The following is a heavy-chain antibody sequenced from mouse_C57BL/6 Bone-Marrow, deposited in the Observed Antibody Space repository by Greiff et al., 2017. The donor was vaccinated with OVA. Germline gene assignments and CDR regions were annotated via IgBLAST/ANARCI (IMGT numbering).Heavy chain of an antibody. D-gene: IGHD6-2*01. CDR2: ISSGSSTI. V-gene: IGHV5-17*01. CDR3: ARTSPAPRYFDV. J-gene: IGHJ1*03. Sequence: EVKVVESGGGLVKPGGSLKLSCAASGFTFSDYGMHWVRQAPEKGLEWVAYISSGSSTIYYADTVKGRFTISRDNAKNTLFLQMTSLRSEDTAMYYCARTSPAPRYFDVWGTGTTVTVSS. CDR1: GFTFSDYG.